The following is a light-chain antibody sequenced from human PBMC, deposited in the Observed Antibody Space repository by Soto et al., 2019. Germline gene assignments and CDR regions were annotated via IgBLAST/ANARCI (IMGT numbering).Light chain of an antibody. CDR1: LSISSN. Sequence: EILMTQSPATLSVSPGEGATLSCRASLSISSNLAWYQQKPGQAPRLLIFGASSRATGIPARFSGSGSETEFTLTISRLQSEDFAVYYCQQYNDWPRTFGQGTKVEIK. V-gene: IGKV3-15*01. CDR3: QQYNDWPRT. J-gene: IGKJ1*01. CDR2: GAS.